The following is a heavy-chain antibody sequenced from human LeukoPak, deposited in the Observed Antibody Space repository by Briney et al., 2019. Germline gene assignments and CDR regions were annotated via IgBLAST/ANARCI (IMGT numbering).Heavy chain of an antibody. CDR3: ARDVGSSWYADY. J-gene: IGHJ4*02. CDR2: IYSDGST. Sequence: GGSLRLSCAASGFTVSSNYMSWVRQAPGKGLEWLSVIYSDGSTYYTDSVKGRFTISRDNSKNTLYLQMNSLRGEDTAVYYCARDVGSSWYADYWGQGTLVTVSS. V-gene: IGHV3-53*01. CDR1: GFTVSSNY. D-gene: IGHD6-13*01.